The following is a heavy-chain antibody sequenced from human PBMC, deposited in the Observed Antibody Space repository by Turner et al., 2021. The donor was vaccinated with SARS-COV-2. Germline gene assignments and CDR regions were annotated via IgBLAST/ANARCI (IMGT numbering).Heavy chain of an antibody. D-gene: IGHD2-15*01. V-gene: IGHV4-34*01. Sequence: QLQLQKWGAGLLKSSETLSLTCAVYGGSFSAYYWTWLRQSPGKGLEWIAEINHSGTTKFNPSLKSRVTISVDTSKNQFSLNLNSVTAADTAVYYCARGLVFGGILNYIDSWGQGNLVTVSS. CDR3: ARGLVFGGILNYIDS. J-gene: IGHJ4*02. CDR1: GGSFSAYY. CDR2: INHSGTT.